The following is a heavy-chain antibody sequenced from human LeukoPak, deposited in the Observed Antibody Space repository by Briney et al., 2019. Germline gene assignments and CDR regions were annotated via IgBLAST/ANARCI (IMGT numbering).Heavy chain of an antibody. V-gene: IGHV3-49*03. J-gene: IGHJ4*02. D-gene: IGHD6-6*01. CDR3: TASKAARPFDY. CDR1: GFTFGDYA. Sequence: GGSLRLSCTASGFTFGDYAMSWFRQAPGKGLEWVGFIRSKAYGGTTEYAASVKGRFTISRDDSKSIAYLQMNSLKTEDTAVYYCTASKAARPFDYWGQGTLVTVSS. CDR2: IRSKAYGGTT.